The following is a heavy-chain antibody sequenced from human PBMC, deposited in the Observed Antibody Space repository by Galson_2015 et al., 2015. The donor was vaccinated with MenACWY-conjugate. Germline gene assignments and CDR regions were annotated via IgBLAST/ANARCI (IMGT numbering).Heavy chain of an antibody. Sequence: SLRLSCAASGLTVSSNYMSWVRQAPGKGLEWVSIIYSGGNTYYADSVKGRFTISRDNSKNTLYLQMNSLRAEDTAVYYCARESGDSSGHPSSWGQGTLVTVSS. CDR1: GLTVSSNY. D-gene: IGHD3-22*01. CDR2: IYSGGNT. J-gene: IGHJ5*02. CDR3: ARESGDSSGHPSS. V-gene: IGHV3-53*01.